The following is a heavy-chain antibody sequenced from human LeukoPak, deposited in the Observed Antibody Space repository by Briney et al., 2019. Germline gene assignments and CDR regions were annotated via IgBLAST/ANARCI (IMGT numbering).Heavy chain of an antibody. V-gene: IGHV2-5*01. J-gene: IGHJ4*02. CDR2: IYWNDDN. Sequence: SGPTLVKPTQTLTLTCTFSGFSLSTGGVGVGWIRQPPGKALEWLALIYWNDDNRYSPSLKSRLTITKNTSKNQVVLTMTNMDPVDTATYYCAHYGDYRFMFYFDYWGQGTLVTVSS. CDR3: AHYGDYRFMFYFDY. CDR1: GFSLSTGGVG. D-gene: IGHD4-17*01.